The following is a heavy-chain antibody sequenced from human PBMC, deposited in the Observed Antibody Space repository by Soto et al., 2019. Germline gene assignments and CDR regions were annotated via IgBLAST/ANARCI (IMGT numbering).Heavy chain of an antibody. Sequence: EVQLVESGGGLVKPGGSLRLSCAASGFTFSSYSMNWVRQAPGKGLEWVSSISSSSSYIYYADSVKGRFTISRDNAKNSLYLQMNCLRAEDTAVYYCARDLGFGETYYYYMDVWGKGTTVTVSS. J-gene: IGHJ6*03. D-gene: IGHD3-10*01. CDR1: GFTFSSYS. CDR3: ARDLGFGETYYYYMDV. CDR2: ISSSSSYI. V-gene: IGHV3-21*01.